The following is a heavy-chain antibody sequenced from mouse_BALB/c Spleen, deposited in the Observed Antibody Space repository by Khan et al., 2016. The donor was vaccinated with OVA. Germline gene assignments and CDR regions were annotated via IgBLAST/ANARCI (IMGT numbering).Heavy chain of an antibody. J-gene: IGHJ3*01. CDR2: ISYSGNT. Sequence: VQLKQSGPGLVKPSQSLSLTCTVTGYSITSEYTWNWIRQFPGNTLEWMGFISYSGNTRYNPSLKSRISITRDTSKNQFFLQLNSVTSDDTATYFCARKDYYDYDPFPYGGQGTLVTVSA. D-gene: IGHD2-4*01. CDR3: ARKDYYDYDPFPY. CDR1: GYSITSEYT. V-gene: IGHV3-2*02.